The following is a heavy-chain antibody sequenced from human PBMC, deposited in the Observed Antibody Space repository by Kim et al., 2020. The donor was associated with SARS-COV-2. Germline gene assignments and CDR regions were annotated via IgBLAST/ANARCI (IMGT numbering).Heavy chain of an antibody. D-gene: IGHD6-6*01. J-gene: IGHJ4*02. Sequence: KGRFTISRDNAKNSLYLQMNSLRAEDTAVYYCARDEAYSSSSDWPYYFDYWGQGTLVTVSS. CDR3: ARDEAYSSSSDWPYYFDY. V-gene: IGHV3-11*06.